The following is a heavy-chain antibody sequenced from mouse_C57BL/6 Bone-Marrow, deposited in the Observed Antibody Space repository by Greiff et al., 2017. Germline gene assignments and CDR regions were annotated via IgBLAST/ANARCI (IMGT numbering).Heavy chain of an antibody. CDR1: GYTFTSYT. V-gene: IGHV1-4*01. CDR3: ARYYYGRGDY. D-gene: IGHD1-1*01. Sequence: VKLMESGAELARPGASVKMSCKASGYTFTSYTMHWVKQRPGQGLEWIGYINPSSGYTKYNQKFKDKATLTADKSSSTAYMQLSSLTSEDSAVYYCARYYYGRGDYWGQGTTLTVSS. CDR2: INPSSGYT. J-gene: IGHJ2*01.